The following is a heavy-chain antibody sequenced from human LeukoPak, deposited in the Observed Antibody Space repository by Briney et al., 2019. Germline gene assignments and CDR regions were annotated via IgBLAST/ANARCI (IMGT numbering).Heavy chain of an antibody. CDR2: ISYDGSNK. Sequence: PGRSLRLSCAASGFTFSSYGLHWVRQAPDKGLEWVAFISYDGSNKFYGDSVKGRFTISRDNAKNSLYLQMNSLRDEDTAVYYCAGGLGMDVWGQGTTVTVSS. CDR3: AGGLGMDV. J-gene: IGHJ6*02. V-gene: IGHV3-30*03. D-gene: IGHD4-23*01. CDR1: GFTFSSYG.